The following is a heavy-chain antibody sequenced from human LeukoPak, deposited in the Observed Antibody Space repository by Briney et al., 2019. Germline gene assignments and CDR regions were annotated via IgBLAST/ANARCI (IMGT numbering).Heavy chain of an antibody. V-gene: IGHV4-31*03. D-gene: IGHD3-3*01. Sequence: PSETLSLTCTVSGGSISSGGYSWSWIRQHPGKGLEWIGYIYYSGSTYYNPSLKSRVTISVDTSKNQFSLKLSSVTAADTAVYXXXRGYDFWSGYPLEYYGMDVWGQGTTVTVSS. CDR2: IYYSGST. CDR1: GGSISSGGYS. CDR3: XRGYDFWSGYPLEYYGMDV. J-gene: IGHJ6*02.